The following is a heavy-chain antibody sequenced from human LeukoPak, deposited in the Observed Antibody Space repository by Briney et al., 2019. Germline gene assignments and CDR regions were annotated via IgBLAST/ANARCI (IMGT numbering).Heavy chain of an antibody. CDR1: GFTFSSYG. J-gene: IGHJ4*02. Sequence: PGGSLRLSCSASGFTFSSYGMHWVRQAPGKGLEWVAFIRYDGSNKYYADSVKGRFTISRDNSKNTLHLQMNTLRAEDTAVYYCAKAGPTDYWGQGTLVTVPS. CDR3: AKAGPTDY. V-gene: IGHV3-30*02. CDR2: IRYDGSNK.